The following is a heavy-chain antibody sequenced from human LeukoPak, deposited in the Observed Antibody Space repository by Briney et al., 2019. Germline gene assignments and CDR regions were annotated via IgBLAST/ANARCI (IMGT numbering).Heavy chain of an antibody. J-gene: IGHJ4*02. Sequence: PSETLSLTCTVSGGSISSGGYYWSWIRQHPGKGLEWIGYIYYSGSTYYHPSLKSRVTISVDTSKNQFSLKLSSVTAADTAVYYCASGYPDPYYFDYWGQGTLVTVSS. CDR2: IYYSGST. V-gene: IGHV4-31*03. CDR1: GGSISSGGYY. CDR3: ASGYPDPYYFDY. D-gene: IGHD5-12*01.